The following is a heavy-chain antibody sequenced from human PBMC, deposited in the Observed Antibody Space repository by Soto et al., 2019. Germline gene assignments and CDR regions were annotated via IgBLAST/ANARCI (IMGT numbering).Heavy chain of an antibody. Sequence: GTGPTLVNHTQTLTLTCTFSGFSLSTSGVGVGWIRQPPGKALEWLALIYWDDDKRYSPSLKSRLTITKDTSKNQVVLTMTNMDPVDTATYYCAHRLSHAVGLPPYYFDFWGQGTLVTVSS. J-gene: IGHJ4*02. V-gene: IGHV2-5*02. CDR1: GFSLSTSGVG. CDR2: IYWDDDK. D-gene: IGHD1-26*01. CDR3: AHRLSHAVGLPPYYFDF.